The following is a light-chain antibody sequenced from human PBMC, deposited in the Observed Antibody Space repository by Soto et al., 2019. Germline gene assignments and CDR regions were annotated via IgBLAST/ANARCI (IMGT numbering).Light chain of an antibody. CDR3: QHYNSYSGT. CDR2: DAS. Sequence: DIQMTQSPSTLSASVGDRVTITCRASQSINIWLAWYQQHPGSAPKLLIFDASILESGVPSRFSGSGSGTEFTLTITSLQPDDFATYYCQHYNSYSGTFGQGTKVEIK. J-gene: IGKJ1*01. V-gene: IGKV1-5*01. CDR1: QSINIW.